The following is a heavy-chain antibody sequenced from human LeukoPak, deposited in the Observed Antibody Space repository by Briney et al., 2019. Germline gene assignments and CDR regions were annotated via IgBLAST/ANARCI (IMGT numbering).Heavy chain of an antibody. CDR1: GFTFSSYS. J-gene: IGHJ4*02. Sequence: NPGGSLRLSCAASGFTFSSYSMNWVRQAPGKGLEWVSSISGSSSEIYYADSVKGRFTISRDNAKNTLYLQMNSLRVEDTAVYYCARDQLYCTGGYCYFDYRGQGTLVTVSS. CDR3: ARDQLYCTGGYCYFDY. D-gene: IGHD2-8*02. CDR2: ISGSSSEI. V-gene: IGHV3-21*01.